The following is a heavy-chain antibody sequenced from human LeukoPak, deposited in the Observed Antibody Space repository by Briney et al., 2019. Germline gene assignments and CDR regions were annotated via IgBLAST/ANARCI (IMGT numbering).Heavy chain of an antibody. Sequence: GAQRLLWGASGFPFRNGWMSWVRQAPGEGLEVVGRIKNKTYGGTTDYAAPVKGRFTISRDDSKNTLYLQMNSLKTEDTAVYYCTTVSLPMVRGVVMSSGYFDYWGQGTLVTVSS. J-gene: IGHJ4*02. CDR1: GFPFRNGW. V-gene: IGHV3-15*01. CDR3: TTVSLPMVRGVVMSSGYFDY. CDR2: IKNKTYGGTT. D-gene: IGHD3-10*01.